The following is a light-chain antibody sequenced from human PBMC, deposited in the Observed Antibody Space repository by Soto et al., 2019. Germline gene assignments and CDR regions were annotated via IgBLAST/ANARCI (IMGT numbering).Light chain of an antibody. CDR1: QSISSY. CDR3: QQSYSTPLT. V-gene: IGKV1-39*01. CDR2: AAS. J-gene: IGKJ4*01. Sequence: DIQMTQSPSSLSASVGDRVTITCRASQSISSYLNWYQQKPGKAPKLLIYAASRLPSRVPSRFTGSGSGTDFTLTISSLQFEDFATYYCQQSYSTPLTFGGGTKVDIK.